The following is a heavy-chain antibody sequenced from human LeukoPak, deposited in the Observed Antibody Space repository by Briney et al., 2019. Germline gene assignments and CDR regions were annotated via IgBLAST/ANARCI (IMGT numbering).Heavy chain of an antibody. Sequence: PGGSLRLSCAASGFTFSLYSMNWVRQAPGKGLEWVSYSSSSSTTISYADSVKGRLTISRDNAKKSLYLQMNSLRAEDTAVYYCARDPGLSGYYFDFWGQGTLVTVSS. CDR2: SSSSSTTI. J-gene: IGHJ4*02. V-gene: IGHV3-48*01. CDR3: ARDPGLSGYYFDF. CDR1: GFTFSLYS. D-gene: IGHD3-22*01.